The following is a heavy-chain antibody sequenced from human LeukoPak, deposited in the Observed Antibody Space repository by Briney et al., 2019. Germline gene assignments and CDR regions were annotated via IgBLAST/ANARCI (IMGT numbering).Heavy chain of an antibody. CDR1: GGTFSSYA. CDR3: TRDLIQVWYMVGRFDY. D-gene: IGHD5-18*01. CDR2: IIPIFGTA. Sequence: SVKVSCKASGGTFSSYAISWVRQAPGQGLEWMGGIIPIFGTANYAQKFQGRLTVTMDTATSTVYMELSSLGSDDTAMYYCTRDLIQVWYMVGRFDYWGQGTLVSVSS. V-gene: IGHV1-69*05. J-gene: IGHJ4*02.